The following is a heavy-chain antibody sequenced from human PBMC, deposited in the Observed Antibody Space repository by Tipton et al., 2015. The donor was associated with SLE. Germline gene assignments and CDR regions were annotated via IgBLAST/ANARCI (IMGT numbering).Heavy chain of an antibody. Sequence: QLVQSGGGLVQPGGSLRLSCAASGFTFSHYAMTWLRQAPGKGLEWVSIIYSDSSLTYYADSVKGRFTISRDNSKNMLYLEMDSLRAEDTAVYYCASGLLEWLIPRLSYWGQGTLVTVSS. D-gene: IGHD3-3*01. CDR3: ASGLLEWLIPRLSY. V-gene: IGHV3-23*03. CDR2: IYSDSSLT. J-gene: IGHJ4*02. CDR1: GFTFSHYA.